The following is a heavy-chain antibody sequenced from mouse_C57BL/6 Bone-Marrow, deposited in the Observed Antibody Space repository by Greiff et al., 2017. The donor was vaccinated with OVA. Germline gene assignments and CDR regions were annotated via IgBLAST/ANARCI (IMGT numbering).Heavy chain of an antibody. Sequence: EVKLMESGGDLVKPGGSLKLSCAASGFTFSSYGMSWVRQTPDKRLEWVATISSGGSYTYYPDSVKGRFTISRDNAKNTLYLQMSSLKSEDTAMYYCARNPDYWGQGTSVTVSS. CDR3: ARNPDY. J-gene: IGHJ4*01. V-gene: IGHV5-6*01. CDR2: ISSGGSYT. CDR1: GFTFSSYG.